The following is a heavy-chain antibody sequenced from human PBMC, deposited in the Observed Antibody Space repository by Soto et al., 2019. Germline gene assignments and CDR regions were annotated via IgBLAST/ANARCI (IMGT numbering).Heavy chain of an antibody. D-gene: IGHD6-19*01. V-gene: IGHV1-24*01. Sequence: RASVKVSCKVSGYTLTELSMHWVRQAPGKGLEWMGGFDPEDGETIYAQKFQGGVTMTEDTSTDTAYMELSSLRSEDTAVYYCATDSHDSGWSYYYYYYGMDVWGQGTTVTVSS. CDR2: FDPEDGET. J-gene: IGHJ6*02. CDR1: GYTLTELS. CDR3: ATDSHDSGWSYYYYYYGMDV.